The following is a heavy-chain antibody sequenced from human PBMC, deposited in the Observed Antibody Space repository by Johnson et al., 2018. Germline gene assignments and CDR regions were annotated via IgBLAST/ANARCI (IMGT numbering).Heavy chain of an antibody. D-gene: IGHD2-15*01. Sequence: VQLQESGGGLVQPGGSLRLSCAASGFTFSSYWMHWVRQAPGKGLVWVSRINSDGSSTSYADSVKGRFTISRDNAKNSLYLQMNSLRAEDTAVYYCARRYCSGGSCHFDYWGQGTLVTVSS. CDR2: INSDGSST. CDR1: GFTFSSYW. J-gene: IGHJ4*02. V-gene: IGHV3-74*01. CDR3: ARRYCSGGSCHFDY.